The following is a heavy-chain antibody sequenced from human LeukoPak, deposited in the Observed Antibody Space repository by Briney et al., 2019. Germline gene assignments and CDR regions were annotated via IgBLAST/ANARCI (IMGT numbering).Heavy chain of an antibody. CDR2: IKQDGSER. D-gene: IGHD6-19*01. J-gene: IGHJ4*02. V-gene: IGHV3-7*01. CDR1: GFTFTRYR. CDR3: ARDLAVAGPDY. Sequence: GGSLRLSCAASGFTFTRYRMTWVRQAPGKGLEWVANIKQDGSERYYVDSVDGRFTISRDNAKNSLFLQMNSLRDDDTAVYYCARDLAVAGPDYWGQGTLVTVSS.